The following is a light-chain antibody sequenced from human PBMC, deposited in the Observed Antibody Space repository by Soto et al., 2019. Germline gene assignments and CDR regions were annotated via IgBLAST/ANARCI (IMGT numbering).Light chain of an antibody. CDR1: QHISSTF. CDR2: AAS. CDR3: QQYGSSGT. Sequence: EIVLTQSPGTLPLSPGQGATLSCRASQHISSTFLAWYQQKPGQAPRLLIFAASSRATGIPDRFIGSGSGTDLTLTISGLEPEDFAVYYCQQYGSSGTFGQGTKVDIK. V-gene: IGKV3-20*01. J-gene: IGKJ1*01.